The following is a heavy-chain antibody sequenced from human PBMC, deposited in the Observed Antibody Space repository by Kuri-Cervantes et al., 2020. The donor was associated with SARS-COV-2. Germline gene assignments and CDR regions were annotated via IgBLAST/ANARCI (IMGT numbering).Heavy chain of an antibody. CDR3: GKVSWLQLWRRYSDS. V-gene: IGHV4-34*01. Sequence: SETLSLTCTVSGGSFSGYYWNWIRQSPGKGLQWIGEVNHRGSTNYNPSLKSRVTISVDTSSKQFSLNLSSVTAADTAVYYCGKVSWLQLWRRYSDSWGQGTLVTVSS. CDR2: VNHRGST. CDR1: GGSFSGYY. D-gene: IGHD5-24*01. J-gene: IGHJ4*02.